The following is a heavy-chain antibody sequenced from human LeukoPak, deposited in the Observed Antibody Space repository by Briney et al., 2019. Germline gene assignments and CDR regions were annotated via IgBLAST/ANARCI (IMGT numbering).Heavy chain of an antibody. Sequence: GGSLRLSCAASGFTFSSYAMHWVRQAPGKGLEWVAVISYDGSNKYYADSVKGRFTISRDNSKNTLYLQMNSLRAKDTAVYYCARGAGQEWLSDYFDYWGQGTLVTVSS. CDR3: ARGAGQEWLSDYFDY. D-gene: IGHD3-3*01. V-gene: IGHV3-30*01. CDR1: GFTFSSYA. CDR2: ISYDGSNK. J-gene: IGHJ4*02.